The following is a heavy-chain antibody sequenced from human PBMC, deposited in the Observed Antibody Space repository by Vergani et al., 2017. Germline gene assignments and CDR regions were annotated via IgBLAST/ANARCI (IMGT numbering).Heavy chain of an antibody. CDR1: GFTFADSA. Sequence: EVQLVESGGGLVQPGRSLRLSCAASGFTFADSAMHWVRQAPGKGLVWVSGISWISGSIGYADSVKGRFTISRDNAKNSLYLQMNSLRAEDTALYYCAKDRFGYYDILTGYYDDYWGQGTLVTVSS. J-gene: IGHJ4*02. CDR2: ISWISGSI. V-gene: IGHV3-9*01. CDR3: AKDRFGYYDILTGYYDDY. D-gene: IGHD3-9*01.